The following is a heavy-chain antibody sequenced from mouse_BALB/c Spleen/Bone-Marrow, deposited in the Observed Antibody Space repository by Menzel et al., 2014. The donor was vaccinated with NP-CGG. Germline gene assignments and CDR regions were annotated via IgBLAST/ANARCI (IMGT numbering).Heavy chain of an antibody. CDR1: GFTFSDFY. Sequence: EVMLVESGGGLVQPGDSLRLSCATSGFTFSDFYMEWVRQPPGKRLEWIAASRNKAKYYTTEYSASVKGRFFVSRDTSQSVLYLQMNALRAEDTAIYYCARDVGYGNYFVYWGQGTLVTVSA. D-gene: IGHD2-10*02. CDR2: SRNKAKYYTT. J-gene: IGHJ3*01. CDR3: ARDVGYGNYFVY. V-gene: IGHV7-1*02.